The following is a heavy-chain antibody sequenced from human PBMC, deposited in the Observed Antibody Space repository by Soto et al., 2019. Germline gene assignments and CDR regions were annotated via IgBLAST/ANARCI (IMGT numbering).Heavy chain of an antibody. CDR3: ANQKIRFSVAGTLYGLGV. V-gene: IGHV3-48*02. CDR1: GFVFSTYS. J-gene: IGHJ6*02. D-gene: IGHD6-19*01. Sequence: GGSLRLSCEASGFVFSTYSMNWVRQAPGKGLEWVSYISSTSGTIYYADSVKGRFTIFRDNAKNSLFLQMNGLRDDDTAVYYCANQKIRFSVAGTLYGLGVWGQGTTVTVSS. CDR2: ISSTSGTI.